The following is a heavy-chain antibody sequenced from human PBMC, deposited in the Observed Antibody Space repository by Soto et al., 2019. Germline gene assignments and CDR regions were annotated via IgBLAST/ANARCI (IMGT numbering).Heavy chain of an antibody. CDR2: ISSSSSYT. CDR1: GFTFSDYY. V-gene: IGHV3-11*06. J-gene: IGHJ4*02. Sequence: LRLSCAASGFTFSDYYMSWIRQAPGKGLEWVSYISSSSSYTNYADSVKVRFTISRDNAKNSLYLQMNSLRAEDTSVYYCATPIFRTYYDFWSGPTVQVYRRQGTLVTLCS. D-gene: IGHD3-3*01. CDR3: ATPIFRTYYDFWSGPTVQVY.